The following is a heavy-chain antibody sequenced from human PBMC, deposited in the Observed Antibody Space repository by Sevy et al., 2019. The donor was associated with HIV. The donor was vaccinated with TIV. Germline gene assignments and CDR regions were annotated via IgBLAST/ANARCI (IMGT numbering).Heavy chain of an antibody. J-gene: IGHJ4*02. CDR3: AREGCTKPHDY. Sequence: GGSLRLSCAASGFTFSKYSMSWVRQPPGKGLEWVSTLSFGCGEINYADSVKGRFTISRENSKSSVYLQMNNLGPEGTAVYYCAREGCTKPHDYWGQGTLVTVSS. CDR2: LSFGCGEI. D-gene: IGHD2-8*01. V-gene: IGHV3-23*01. CDR1: GFTFSKYS.